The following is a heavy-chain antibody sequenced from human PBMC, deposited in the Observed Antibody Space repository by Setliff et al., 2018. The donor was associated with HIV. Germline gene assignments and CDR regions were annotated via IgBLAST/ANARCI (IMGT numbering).Heavy chain of an antibody. CDR3: ARDVTNYHESSDSWWGPETLVTGGNSEDDTFDI. Sequence: AASVKVSCKASGYTFTSYAMHWVRQAPGQRLEWMGWINAGNGNTKYSQKFQGRVTMTTDTSTSTAYMELRSLRSDDTAMYYCARDVTNYHESSDSWWGPETLVTGGNSEDDTFDIWGQGTMVTVSS. CDR2: INAGNGNT. D-gene: IGHD3-22*01. V-gene: IGHV1-3*01. CDR1: GYTFTSYA. J-gene: IGHJ3*02.